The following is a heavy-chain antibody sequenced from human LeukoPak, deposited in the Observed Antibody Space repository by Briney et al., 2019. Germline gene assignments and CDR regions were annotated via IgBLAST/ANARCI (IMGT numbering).Heavy chain of an antibody. Sequence: SVKVSCKASGYTFTSYGISWVRQAPGQGLEWMGGFIPILGTPKYAQNLQGRVTITADESTSTGYMELSSLRYEDTAVYYCARGLYCSSSTSCYDYGMDVWGQGTTVTVSS. V-gene: IGHV1-69*13. D-gene: IGHD2-2*01. J-gene: IGHJ6*02. CDR2: FIPILGTP. CDR1: GYTFTSYG. CDR3: ARGLYCSSSTSCYDYGMDV.